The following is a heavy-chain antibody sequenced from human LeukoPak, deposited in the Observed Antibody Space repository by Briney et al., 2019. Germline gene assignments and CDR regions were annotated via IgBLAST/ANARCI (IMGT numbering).Heavy chain of an antibody. CDR2: IYTSGST. V-gene: IGHV4-61*05. J-gene: IGHJ6*03. Sequence: SETLSLTCTVSGGSISSSSYYWGWIRQPPGKGLVWIGRIYTSGSTNYNPSLKSRVTISVDKSKNQFSLKLSSVTAADTAVYYCARVVVRGVINYYYYYMDVWGKGTTVTVSS. D-gene: IGHD3-10*01. CDR1: GGSISSSSYY. CDR3: ARVVVRGVINYYYYYMDV.